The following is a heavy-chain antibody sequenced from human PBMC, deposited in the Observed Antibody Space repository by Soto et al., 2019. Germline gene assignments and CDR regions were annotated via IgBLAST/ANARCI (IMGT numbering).Heavy chain of an antibody. CDR3: AIGRYGYY. V-gene: IGHV1-18*01. J-gene: IGHJ4*02. CDR1: GYAFTTYG. CDR2: ISAHNGNT. D-gene: IGHD1-1*01. Sequence: QVHLVQSGAEVKKPGASVKVSCKGSGYAFTTYGITWVRQAPGQGLEWMGWISAHNGNTNYAQKLQGRVPVARDTSTSTAYLELRSLRSDDTAVYYGAIGRYGYYWGQGALVTVSS.